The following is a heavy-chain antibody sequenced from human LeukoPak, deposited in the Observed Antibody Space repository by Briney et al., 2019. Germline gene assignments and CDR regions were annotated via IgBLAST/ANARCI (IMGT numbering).Heavy chain of an antibody. CDR1: GFTFSSYE. J-gene: IGHJ4*02. V-gene: IGHV3-48*03. Sequence: PPGGSLRLSCAASGFTFSSYEMNWVRQAPGKGLEWVSYISSSGSTIYYADSVKGRFTISRDNAKNSLYLQMNSLRAEDTAVYYCAKDLRYSGSLRAMDYWGQGTLVTVSS. CDR2: ISSSGSTI. D-gene: IGHD1-26*01. CDR3: AKDLRYSGSLRAMDY.